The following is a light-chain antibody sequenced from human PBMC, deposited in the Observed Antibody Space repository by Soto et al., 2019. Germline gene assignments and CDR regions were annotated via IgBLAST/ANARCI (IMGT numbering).Light chain of an antibody. CDR2: GAS. J-gene: IGKJ2*01. CDR3: HQSCSSPHT. CDR1: QSVGSTY. Sequence: DIVLTQSPGTLSLSPGERATLSCRASQSVGSTYLAWYQQKPGQAPRLLIYGASSRATGIPVRFSGSGSGTHFTLTISRLEPEDFAVYRCHQSCSSPHTFGQGTKLEIK. V-gene: IGKV3-20*01.